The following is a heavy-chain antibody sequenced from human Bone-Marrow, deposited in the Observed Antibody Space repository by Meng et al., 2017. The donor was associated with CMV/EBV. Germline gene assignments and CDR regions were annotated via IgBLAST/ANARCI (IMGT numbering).Heavy chain of an antibody. Sequence: ASVKVSCKVSGYTLTELSRHWVRQAPGKGLEWMGGFDPEDGETIYAQKFQGRVTMTEDTSTDTAYTELSSLRSEDTAVYYCAIRGFGELSTGGFDPWGQGTLVTVSS. D-gene: IGHD3-10*01. CDR3: AIRGFGELSTGGFDP. CDR2: FDPEDGET. CDR1: GYTLTELS. J-gene: IGHJ5*02. V-gene: IGHV1-24*01.